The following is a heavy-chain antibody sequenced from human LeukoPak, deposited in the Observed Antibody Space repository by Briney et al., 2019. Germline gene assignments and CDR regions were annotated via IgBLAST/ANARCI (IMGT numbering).Heavy chain of an antibody. Sequence: SSETLSLTCTVSGGSISSYYWSWIRQPPGKGLEWIGYIYYSGSTNYNPSLKSRVTISVDTCKNQFSLKLSSVTAADTAVYYCARASYSSGPPGYWGQGTLVTVSS. CDR3: ARASYSSGPPGY. D-gene: IGHD6-19*01. V-gene: IGHV4-59*01. CDR2: IYYSGST. J-gene: IGHJ4*02. CDR1: GGSISSYY.